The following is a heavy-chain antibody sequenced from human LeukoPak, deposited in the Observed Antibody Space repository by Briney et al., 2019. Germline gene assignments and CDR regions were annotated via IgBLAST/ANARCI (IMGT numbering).Heavy chain of an antibody. D-gene: IGHD3-22*01. V-gene: IGHV3-30-3*01. CDR3: ARDRGTIGYLP. Sequence: PGGSLRLSCAASGFTFSSYAMHWVRQAPGKGVERVAVISYDGSNKYYADSVKGRFTISRDNATNSLSLQMNSLIDEDTAVYYCARDRGTIGYLPWGQGTLVTVSS. J-gene: IGHJ5*02. CDR2: ISYDGSNK. CDR1: GFTFSSYA.